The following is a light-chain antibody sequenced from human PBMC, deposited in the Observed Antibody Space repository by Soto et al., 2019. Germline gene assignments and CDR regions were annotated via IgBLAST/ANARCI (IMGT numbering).Light chain of an antibody. CDR3: HQRSNWPLT. J-gene: IGKJ4*01. V-gene: IGKV3-11*01. CDR2: DAS. CDR1: QSVGTS. Sequence: EIVLTQSPGTLSLSPGERATLSCRASQSVGTSLAWYQQKPGQAPRLLIYDASNRATGIPARFSGSGSGTDFTLTISSLEPEDFAIHYCHQRSNWPLTFGRGTKVEIK.